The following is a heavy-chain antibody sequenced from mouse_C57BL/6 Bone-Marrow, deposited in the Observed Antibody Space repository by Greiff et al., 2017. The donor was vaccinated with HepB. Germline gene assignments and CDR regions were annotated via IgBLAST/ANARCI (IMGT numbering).Heavy chain of an antibody. Sequence: EVQGVESGEGLVKPGGSLKLSCAASGFTFSSYAMSWVRQTPEKRLEWVAYISSGGDYIYYADTVKGRFTISRDNARNTLYLQMSSLKSEDTAMYYCTRDRAGTRWFAYWGQGTLVTVSA. J-gene: IGHJ3*01. CDR3: TRDRAGTRWFAY. V-gene: IGHV5-9-1*02. D-gene: IGHD3-1*01. CDR2: ISSGGDYI. CDR1: GFTFSSYA.